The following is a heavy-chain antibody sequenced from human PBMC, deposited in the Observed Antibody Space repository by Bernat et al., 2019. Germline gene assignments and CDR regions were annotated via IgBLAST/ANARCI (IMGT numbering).Heavy chain of an antibody. V-gene: IGHV3-74*01. Sequence: EVQLVESGGGLVQPGGSLRLSCETSGSTFSNYWMHWVRQAPGMGLVWVSRIKSDGSSTAYADSVKGRFTISRDNAKNTLYLKMNSLRPEDTAVYYGARDPYSRIGSNLSSWFDPWGQGTQVTVSS. J-gene: IGHJ5*02. CDR1: GSTFSNYW. CDR2: IKSDGSST. CDR3: ARDPYSRIGSNLSSWFDP. D-gene: IGHD4-11*01.